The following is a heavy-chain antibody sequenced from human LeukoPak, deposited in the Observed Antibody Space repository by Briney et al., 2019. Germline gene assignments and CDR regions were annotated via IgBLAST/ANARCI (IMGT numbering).Heavy chain of an antibody. CDR3: ARGVQWLVSPYYYYGMDV. Sequence: ASVKVSCKASGYTFTSYYMHWVRQAPGQGLEWMGIINPSGGSTSYAQKFQGRVTMTRDTSTSTVYMELSSLRSEDTAVYYCARGVQWLVSPYYYYGMDVWGQGTTVTVSS. V-gene: IGHV1-46*01. CDR2: INPSGGST. J-gene: IGHJ6*02. D-gene: IGHD6-19*01. CDR1: GYTFTSYY.